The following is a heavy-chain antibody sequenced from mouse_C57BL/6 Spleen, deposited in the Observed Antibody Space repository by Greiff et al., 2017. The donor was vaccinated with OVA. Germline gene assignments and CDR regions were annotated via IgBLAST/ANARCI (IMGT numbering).Heavy chain of an antibody. V-gene: IGHV3-6*01. Sequence: EVKLVESGPGLVKPSQSLSLTCSVTGYSITSGYYWNWIRQFPGNKLEWMGYISYDGSNNYNPSLKNRISITRDTSKNQFFLKLNSVTTEDTATYYCARVRLYYGNYDWYFDVWGTGTTVTVSS. D-gene: IGHD2-1*01. CDR2: ISYDGSN. CDR1: GYSITSGYY. J-gene: IGHJ1*03. CDR3: ARVRLYYGNYDWYFDV.